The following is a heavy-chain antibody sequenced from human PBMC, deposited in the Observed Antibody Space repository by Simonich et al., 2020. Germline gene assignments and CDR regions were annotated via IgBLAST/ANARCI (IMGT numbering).Heavy chain of an antibody. J-gene: IGHJ1*01. CDR1: GFPFVDYA. V-gene: IGHV3-9*01. D-gene: IGHD6-13*01. CDR3: AKDVAAAGTEYFQH. Sequence: EVQLVESGGGLVQPGRSLRLSCSASGFPFVDYAMYWVRKEPGRGVEWVSGISCKSGSIGYADSVKGRFTISRDNAKNSLYLQMNSLRAEDTALYYCAKDVAAAGTEYFQHWGQGTLVTVSS. CDR2: ISCKSGSI.